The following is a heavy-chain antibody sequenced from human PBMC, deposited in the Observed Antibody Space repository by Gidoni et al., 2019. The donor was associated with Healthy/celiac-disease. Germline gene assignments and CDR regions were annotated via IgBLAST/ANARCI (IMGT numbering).Heavy chain of an antibody. CDR2: INPSGGST. CDR1: GYTLTSYY. V-gene: IGHV1-46*03. J-gene: IGHJ4*02. CDR3: AKSSITGKGFDY. D-gene: IGHD1-20*01. Sequence: QVQLVQSGAEVKKPGASVKASCKASGYTLTSYYMHWVRQAPGQGLEWMGIINPSGGSTSYAQKFQGRVTMTRDTSTSTVYMELSSLRSEDTAVYYCAKSSITGKGFDYWGQGTLVTVSS.